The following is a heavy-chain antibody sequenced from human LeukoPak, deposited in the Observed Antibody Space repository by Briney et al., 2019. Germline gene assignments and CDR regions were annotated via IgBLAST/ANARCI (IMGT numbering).Heavy chain of an antibody. D-gene: IGHD3-16*01. CDR1: GGSISSSSYY. CDR2: IYYSGST. V-gene: IGHV4-39*02. CDR3: ARDWNAQFGGDYVQGAFDI. Sequence: SETLSLTCSVSGGSISSSSYYWGWIRQPPGKGLEWIGSIYYSGSTYYNPSLKSRVTISVDTSKNQFSLKLSSVTAADTAVYYCARDWNAQFGGDYVQGAFDIWGQGTMVTVSS. J-gene: IGHJ3*02.